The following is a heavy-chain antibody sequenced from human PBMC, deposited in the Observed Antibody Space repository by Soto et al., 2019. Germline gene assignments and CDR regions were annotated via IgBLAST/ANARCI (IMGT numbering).Heavy chain of an antibody. V-gene: IGHV4-39*01. CDR1: GGSISSSSYY. CDR3: ARHLSSYGDVFDI. CDR2: IYYSGST. D-gene: IGHD1-26*01. J-gene: IGHJ3*02. Sequence: QLQLQESGPGLVKPSETLSLTCTVSGGSISSSSYYWGWIRQPPGKGLEWIGSIYYSGSTYYNPSLKSRVTISVDTSKNQFSLKLSSVTAADTAVYYCARHLSSYGDVFDIWGQGTMVTVSS.